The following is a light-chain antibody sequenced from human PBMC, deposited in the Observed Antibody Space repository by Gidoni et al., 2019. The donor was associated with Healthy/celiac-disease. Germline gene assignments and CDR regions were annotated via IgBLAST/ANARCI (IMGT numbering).Light chain of an antibody. V-gene: IGLV6-57*01. CDR2: EDN. Sequence: NIMLTQPHSVSESPGKTVTISCTSSRGSIASNYVQWYQQRPGSSPTTVIYEDNQRPSGVPDRFSGSIDSSSNSASLTISGLKTEDEADYYCQSYDSSNLWVFGGGTKLTVL. J-gene: IGLJ3*02. CDR3: QSYDSSNLWV. CDR1: RGSIASNY.